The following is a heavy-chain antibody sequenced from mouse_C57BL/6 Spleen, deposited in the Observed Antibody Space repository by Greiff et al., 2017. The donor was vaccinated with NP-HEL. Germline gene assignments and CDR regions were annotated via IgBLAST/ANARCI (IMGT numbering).Heavy chain of an antibody. CDR1: GFTFSDYG. Sequence: EVKLVESGGGLVKPGGSLKLSCAASGFTFSDYGMHWVRQAPEKGLEWVAYISSGSSTIYYADTVKGRFTISRENAKNTLFLQMTSLRSEDTAMYYCARRDYSIYFDYWGQGTTLTVSS. V-gene: IGHV5-17*01. D-gene: IGHD2-5*01. CDR3: ARRDYSIYFDY. J-gene: IGHJ2*01. CDR2: ISSGSSTI.